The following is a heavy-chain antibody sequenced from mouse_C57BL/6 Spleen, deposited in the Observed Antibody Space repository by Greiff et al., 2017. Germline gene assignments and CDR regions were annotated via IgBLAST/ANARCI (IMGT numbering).Heavy chain of an antibody. CDR3: TRASYGSSYDYFDY. V-gene: IGHV5-9-1*02. J-gene: IGHJ2*01. Sequence: EVKVVESGEGLVKPGGSLKLSCAASGFTFSSYAMSWVRQTPEKRLEWVAYISSGGDYIYYADTVKGRFTISRDNARNTLYLQMSSLKSEDTAMYYCTRASYGSSYDYFDYWGQGTTLTVSS. CDR2: ISSGGDYI. CDR1: GFTFSSYA. D-gene: IGHD1-1*01.